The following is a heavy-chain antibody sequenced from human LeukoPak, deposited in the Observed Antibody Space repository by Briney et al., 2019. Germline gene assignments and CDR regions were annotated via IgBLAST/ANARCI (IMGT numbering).Heavy chain of an antibody. D-gene: IGHD5-18*01. V-gene: IGHV3-23*01. Sequence: GGSLRLSCAASGFTFSSYAMSWVRQAPGKGLEWVSAISGSGGSTYYADSVKGRFTLSRDNSNNALYLQMNSLRAEDSAVYYCAKTEYTYGYDGAFDIWGQGTMVAVSS. CDR2: ISGSGGST. J-gene: IGHJ3*02. CDR3: AKTEYTYGYDGAFDI. CDR1: GFTFSSYA.